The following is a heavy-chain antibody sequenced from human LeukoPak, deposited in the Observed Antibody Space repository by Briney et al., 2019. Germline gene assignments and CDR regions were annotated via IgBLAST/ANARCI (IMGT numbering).Heavy chain of an antibody. D-gene: IGHD2-2*02. CDR3: ARETCPSCYIYGPAGMDV. V-gene: IGHV1-46*01. CDR2: INPSGGST. Sequence: ASVKVSCKASGYTFTSYYMHWVRQAPGQGLEWMGIINPSGGSTSYAQKFQGRVTMTRDTSTSTVYMELSSLSSEATAVYYCARETCPSCYIYGPAGMDVWGQGTTVTVSS. J-gene: IGHJ6*02. CDR1: GYTFTSYY.